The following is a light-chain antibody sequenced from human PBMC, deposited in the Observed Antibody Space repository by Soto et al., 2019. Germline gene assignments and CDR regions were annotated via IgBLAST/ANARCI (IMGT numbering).Light chain of an antibody. CDR2: DAN. CDR1: QGIKSW. CDR3: QQADSFPIT. V-gene: IGKV1D-12*01. Sequence: DVQMTQSPSSVSASVGDTFVITCRASQGIKSWFAGYQQRPGNAPKLLISDANTLQTGVPPRFSGSGSGTDFFLTVNSLQPEDCATYYCQQADSFPITFGQGTRLEIK. J-gene: IGKJ5*01.